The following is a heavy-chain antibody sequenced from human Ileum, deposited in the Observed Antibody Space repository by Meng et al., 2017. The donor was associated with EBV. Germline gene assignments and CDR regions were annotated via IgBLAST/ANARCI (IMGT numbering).Heavy chain of an antibody. D-gene: IGHD6-19*01. CDR3: ATGVADFEY. CDR1: EYTFTSYD. CDR2: MNPNRGTT. J-gene: IGHJ4*02. Sequence: VRLWRSGPEVKKLGASVQASRKASEYTFTSYDINWVRQGTGQGLEWMGWMNPNRGTTGYAQKFQGRVTMTRNISKSTAYMDLSSLRSEDTAVYYCATGVADFEYWGQGTLVTVSS. V-gene: IGHV1-8*01.